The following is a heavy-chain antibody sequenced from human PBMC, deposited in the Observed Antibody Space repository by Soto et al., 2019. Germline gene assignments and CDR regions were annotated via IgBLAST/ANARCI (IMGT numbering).Heavy chain of an antibody. J-gene: IGHJ5*02. CDR2: INHSGST. V-gene: IGHV4-34*01. D-gene: IGHD2-15*01. Sequence: SETLSLTCAVYGGSFSGYYWSWIRQPPGKGLEWIGEINHSGSTNYNPSLKSRVTISVDTSKNQFSLKLSSVTAADTAVYYCARGGLRHCSGGSCYSGWFDPWGQGTLVTVSS. CDR1: GGSFSGYY. CDR3: ARGGLRHCSGGSCYSGWFDP.